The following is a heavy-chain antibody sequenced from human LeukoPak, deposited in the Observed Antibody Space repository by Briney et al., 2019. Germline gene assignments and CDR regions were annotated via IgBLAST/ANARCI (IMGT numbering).Heavy chain of an antibody. CDR1: GGSIRGY. D-gene: IGHD3-10*01. CDR3: ARGDYGSGTYLWGS. Sequence: SETLSLTCNVSGGSIRGYWSWIRQPPGKGLEWIGYIYSSGSTNYNPSLKSRVTISVDTSQNQFSLQLTSVTAADTAVYYCARGDYGSGTYLWGSWGQGILVTVSP. J-gene: IGHJ5*02. CDR2: IYSSGST. V-gene: IGHV4-59*12.